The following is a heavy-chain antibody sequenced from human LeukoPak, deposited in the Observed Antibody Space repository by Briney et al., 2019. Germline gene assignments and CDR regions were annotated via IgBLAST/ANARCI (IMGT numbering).Heavy chain of an antibody. V-gene: IGHV1-69*05. CDR1: GGTFSSYA. CDR3: ARVRSGYQYYFDY. J-gene: IGHJ4*02. Sequence: ASVKVSRKASGGTFSSYAISWVRQAPGQGLEWMGGIIPIFGTANYAQKFQGRVTITTDESTSTAYMELSSLRSEDTAVYYCARVRSGYQYYFDYWGQGTLVTVSS. D-gene: IGHD3-22*01. CDR2: IIPIFGTA.